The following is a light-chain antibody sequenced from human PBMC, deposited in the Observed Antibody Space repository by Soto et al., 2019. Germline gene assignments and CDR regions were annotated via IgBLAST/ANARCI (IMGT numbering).Light chain of an antibody. CDR1: QSVADNY. CDR3: QQYGHSSRT. Sequence: IVFTQAPGTLSLSPGDRAALSCKASQSVADNYLAWYQQKPGQAPRLLIYAASRRAIGIPDTFSGSGSGTDFTLTITRLEPEDFALYYCQQYGHSSRTFGQGTKVDIK. CDR2: AAS. V-gene: IGKV3-20*01. J-gene: IGKJ1*01.